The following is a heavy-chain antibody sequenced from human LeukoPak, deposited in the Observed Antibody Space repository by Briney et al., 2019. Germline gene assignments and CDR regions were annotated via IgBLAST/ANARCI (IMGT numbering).Heavy chain of an antibody. D-gene: IGHD5-12*01. V-gene: IGHV3-23*01. CDR1: GFTFSSYA. J-gene: IGHJ4*02. CDR3: AKGTGYSGYDGIDY. Sequence: GGSLRLSCAASGFTFSSYAMSWVRQAPGKGLEWVSAISDSGGSTYYADSVKGRFTISRDNSKNTLYLQMNSLRAEDTAVYYCAKGTGYSGYDGIDYWGQGTLVTVSS. CDR2: ISDSGGST.